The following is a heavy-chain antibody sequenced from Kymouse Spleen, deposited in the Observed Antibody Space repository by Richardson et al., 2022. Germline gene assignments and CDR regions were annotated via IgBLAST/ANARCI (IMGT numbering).Heavy chain of an antibody. J-gene: IGHJ4*02. CDR1: GGSVSSGSYY. D-gene: IGHD6-6*01. Sequence: QVQLQESGPGLVKPSETLSLTCTVSGGSVSSGSYYWSWIRQPPGKGLEWIGYIYYSGSTNYNPSLKSRVTISVDTSKNQFSLKLSSVTAADTAVYYCAVEYSSSYYFDYWGQGTLVTVSS. CDR3: AVEYSSSYYFDY. CDR2: IYYSGST. V-gene: IGHV4-61*01.